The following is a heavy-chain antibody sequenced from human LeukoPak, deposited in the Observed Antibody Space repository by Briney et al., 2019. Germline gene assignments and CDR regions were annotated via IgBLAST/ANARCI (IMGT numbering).Heavy chain of an antibody. J-gene: IGHJ6*02. CDR3: AKDSLRIAVAGTHYYGMDV. CDR1: GFTFSSYG. CDR2: ISYDGSNK. V-gene: IGHV3-30*18. Sequence: GGSLRLSCAASGFTFSSYGMHWVRQAPGKGLEWVAVISYDGSNKYYGDSVKGRFTISRDNSKNTLYLQMNSLRDEDTAVYYCAKDSLRIAVAGTHYYGMDVWGQGTTVTVSS. D-gene: IGHD6-19*01.